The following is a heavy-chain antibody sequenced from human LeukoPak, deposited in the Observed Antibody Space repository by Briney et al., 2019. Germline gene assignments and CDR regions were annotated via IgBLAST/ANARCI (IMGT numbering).Heavy chain of an antibody. V-gene: IGHV3-15*01. CDR3: TSGETRGVYYFDF. CDR2: IKSQIDGGTT. Sequence: GGSLRLSCAASGFTFSNAWMSWVRQAPGKGREWLGRIKSQIDGGTTEYAAPVEGRFTISRDDSKNALYLKINTLKTEDTAVYYCTSGETRGVYYFDFWGQGTLVTVSS. J-gene: IGHJ4*02. D-gene: IGHD3-10*01. CDR1: GFTFSNAW.